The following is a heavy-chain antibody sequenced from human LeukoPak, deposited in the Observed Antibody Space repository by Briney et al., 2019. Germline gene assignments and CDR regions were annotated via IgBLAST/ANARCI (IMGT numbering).Heavy chain of an antibody. J-gene: IGHJ4*02. CDR1: GFTFSGNA. V-gene: IGHV3-23*01. Sequence: GGSLRLSFASPGFTFSGNALTWSAQAPGKGLKGVSGISGNGGSTYYADSVKGRFTISRDNSKNTLYVQMNSLRAEDTAIYFCAKVPYTNSWYYFDSWGQGTLVTVSS. CDR2: ISGNGGST. CDR3: AKVPYTNSWYYFDS. D-gene: IGHD6-13*01.